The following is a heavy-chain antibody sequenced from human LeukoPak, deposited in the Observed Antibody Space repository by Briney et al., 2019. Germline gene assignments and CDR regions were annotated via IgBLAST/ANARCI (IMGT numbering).Heavy chain of an antibody. J-gene: IGHJ4*02. V-gene: IGHV1-18*01. CDR2: INASDGTT. Sequence: ASVKVSCKASGYSFSIYGITWARQAPGQGLEYLGWINASDGTTNYAQKVQDRVTMTTDTSTSTAYLELRSLRSEDTAVYYCARCGAAVTTHFSHWGQGTLVTVSS. CDR1: GYSFSIYG. D-gene: IGHD4-17*01. CDR3: ARCGAAVTTHFSH.